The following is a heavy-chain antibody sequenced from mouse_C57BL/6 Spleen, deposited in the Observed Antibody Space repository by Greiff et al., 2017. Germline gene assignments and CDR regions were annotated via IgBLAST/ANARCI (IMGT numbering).Heavy chain of an antibody. CDR2: IDPENGDT. D-gene: IGHD3-2*02. CDR3: TLDSSGYRAMDY. CDR1: GFNIKDDY. J-gene: IGHJ4*01. Sequence: VQLQQSGAELVRPGASVKLSCTASGFNIKDDYMHWVKQRPEQGLEWIGWIDPENGDTEYASKFQGKATITADTSSNTAYLQRSSLTSEDTAVYYCTLDSSGYRAMDYWGQGTSVTVSA. V-gene: IGHV14-4*01.